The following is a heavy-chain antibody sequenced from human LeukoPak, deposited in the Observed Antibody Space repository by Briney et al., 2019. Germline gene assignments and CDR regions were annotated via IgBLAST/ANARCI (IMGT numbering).Heavy chain of an antibody. V-gene: IGHV3-23*01. CDR3: ANFRYNWNDGGL. D-gene: IGHD1-20*01. CDR2: ISGSGGST. J-gene: IGHJ4*02. CDR1: GFTFSSYA. Sequence: PGGSLRLSCAASGFTFSSYAMSWVRQAPGKGLEWVSAISGSGGSTYYADSVKGRSTISRDNSKNTLYLQMNSLRAEDTAVYYCANFRYNWNDGGLWGQGTLVTVSS.